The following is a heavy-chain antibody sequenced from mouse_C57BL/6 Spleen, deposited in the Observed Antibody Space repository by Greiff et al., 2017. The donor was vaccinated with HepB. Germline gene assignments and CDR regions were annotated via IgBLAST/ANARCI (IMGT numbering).Heavy chain of an antibody. CDR3: ASSRDRYFDV. J-gene: IGHJ1*03. Sequence: QVQLQQSGPELVKPGASVKISCKASGYAFSSSWMNWVKQRPGKGLEWIGRIYPGDGDTNYNGKFKGKATLTADKSSSTAYMQLSSLTSEDSAVYFCASSRDRYFDVWGTGTTVTVSS. CDR2: IYPGDGDT. D-gene: IGHD3-2*01. CDR1: GYAFSSSW. V-gene: IGHV1-82*01.